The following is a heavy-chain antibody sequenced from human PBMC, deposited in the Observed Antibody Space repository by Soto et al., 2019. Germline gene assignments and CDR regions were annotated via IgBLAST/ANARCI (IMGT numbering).Heavy chain of an antibody. CDR1: XGTFSSYA. D-gene: IGHD1-1*01. CDR3: ARVLEPHDNWFXP. Sequence: KASXGTFSSYAISWVRQAPGQGLEWMGGIIPIFGTANYAQKFQGRVTITADESTSTAYMELSSLRSEDTAVYYCARVLEPHDNWFXPWGXGTLVTVSS. V-gene: IGHV1-69*01. CDR2: IIPIFGTA. J-gene: IGHJ5*02.